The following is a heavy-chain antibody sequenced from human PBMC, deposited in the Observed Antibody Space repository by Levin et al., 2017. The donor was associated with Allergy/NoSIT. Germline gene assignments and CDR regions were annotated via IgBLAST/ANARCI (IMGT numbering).Heavy chain of an antibody. J-gene: IGHJ2*01. V-gene: IGHV1-69*01. CDR1: GGTFSSYA. CDR3: ARATVVRGVIIDWYFDL. CDR2: IIPIFGTA. Sequence: GGSLRLSCKASGGTFSSYAISWVRQAPGQGLEWMGGIIPIFGTANYAQKFQGRVTITADESTSTAYMELSSLRSEDTAVYYCARATVVRGVIIDWYFDLWGRGTLVTVSS. D-gene: IGHD3-10*01.